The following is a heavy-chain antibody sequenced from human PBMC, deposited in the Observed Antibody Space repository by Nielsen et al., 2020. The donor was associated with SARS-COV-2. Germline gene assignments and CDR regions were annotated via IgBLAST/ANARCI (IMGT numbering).Heavy chain of an antibody. CDR1: GASISSGGYF. V-gene: IGHV4-31*03. Sequence: SETLSLTCTVSGASISSGGYFWSWIRQHPGKGLEWIGYIYFTGRTPYNPSLKSRVAMSVDTSKNQFSLDLKSVTAADTAMYYCAREASGYDHYKYGMDVWGLGATVTVSS. CDR3: AREASGYDHYKYGMDV. D-gene: IGHD5-12*01. CDR2: IYFTGRT. J-gene: IGHJ6*02.